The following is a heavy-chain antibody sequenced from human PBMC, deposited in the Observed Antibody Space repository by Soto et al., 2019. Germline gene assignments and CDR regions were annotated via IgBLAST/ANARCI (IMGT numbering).Heavy chain of an antibody. CDR2: IYYSGST. CDR1: SRSISSRGYY. Sequence: SETLSLTCTVSSRSISSRGYYWSWIRQHPGKGLEWIGYIYYSGSTYYNPSLKSRVTISVDTSKNQFSLKLSSVTAADTAVYYCARNYASVVTATRQYYYYCGMDVWGQGTTVT. D-gene: IGHD2-21*02. V-gene: IGHV4-31*03. J-gene: IGHJ6*02. CDR3: ARNYASVVTATRQYYYYCGMDV.